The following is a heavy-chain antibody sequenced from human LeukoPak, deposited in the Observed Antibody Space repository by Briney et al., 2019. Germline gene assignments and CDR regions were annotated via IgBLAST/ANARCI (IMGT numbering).Heavy chain of an antibody. J-gene: IGHJ4*02. CDR1: GYTFTGYY. V-gene: IGHV1-2*02. CDR3: ARDTRGAYLTLYYFDY. Sequence: EASVKVSCKASGYTFTGYYMHWVRQAPGQGLEWMGWINPNSGGTNYAQKFQGRVTMTRDTSISTAYMELSRLRSDDTAVYYCARDTRGAYLTLYYFDYWGQGTLVTVSS. D-gene: IGHD2-2*01. CDR2: INPNSGGT.